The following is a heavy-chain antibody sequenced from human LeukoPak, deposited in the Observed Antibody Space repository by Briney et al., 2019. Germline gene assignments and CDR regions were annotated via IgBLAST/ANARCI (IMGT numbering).Heavy chain of an antibody. CDR1: GFTFSSYE. Sequence: GGSLRLSCAASGFTFSSYEMNWVRQAPGKGLEWVSYISSSGSTIYYADSVKGRFTISRDNAKNSLYLQMNSLRAEDRAVYYCARGDYGDPRWYFDLWGRGTLVTVSS. D-gene: IGHD4-17*01. CDR3: ARGDYGDPRWYFDL. CDR2: ISSSGSTI. V-gene: IGHV3-48*03. J-gene: IGHJ2*01.